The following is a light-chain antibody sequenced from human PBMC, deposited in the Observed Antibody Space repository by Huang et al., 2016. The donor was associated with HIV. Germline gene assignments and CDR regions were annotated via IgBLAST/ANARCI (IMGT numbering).Light chain of an antibody. CDR1: QSINSN. Sequence: EIVLTQSPATLSVYPGERATLSCRASQSINSNFAWYQQKYGQAPRLLISGASTRASGIPARFSGSVSRTEFTLTISSLQSEDFAVYYCQQYYHWPQTFGQGTKVEIK. CDR2: GAS. J-gene: IGKJ1*01. V-gene: IGKV3-15*01. CDR3: QQYYHWPQT.